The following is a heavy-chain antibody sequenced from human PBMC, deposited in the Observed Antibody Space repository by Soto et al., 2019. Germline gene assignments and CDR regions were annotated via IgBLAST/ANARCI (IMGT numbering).Heavy chain of an antibody. V-gene: IGHV1-18*01. Sequence: QVQLVQSGAEVKKPGASVKVSCKASGYTFTSYGISWVRQAPGQGLEWMGWISAYNGNTKSVQKFQGRVTMTTDTPTSTADMELRSRRSDDTAVYDWARDAAAGLKDYWGQGTLVTVSS. CDR3: ARDAAAGLKDY. D-gene: IGHD6-13*01. CDR2: ISAYNGNT. J-gene: IGHJ4*02. CDR1: GYTFTSYG.